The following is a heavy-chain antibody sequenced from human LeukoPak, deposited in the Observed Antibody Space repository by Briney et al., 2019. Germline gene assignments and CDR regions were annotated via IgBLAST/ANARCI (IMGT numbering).Heavy chain of an antibody. V-gene: IGHV3-49*03. CDR1: GFTFGDYA. D-gene: IGHD3-22*01. CDR3: TRGIITMIP. Sequence: TGRSLRLSCTASGFTFGDYAVSWFRQAPGKGLEWVGFIRSKAYGGTTEYAASVKGRFTISRDDSKSIAYLQMNSLKTEDTAVYYCTRGIITMIPWGQGTLVTVSS. J-gene: IGHJ5*02. CDR2: IRSKAYGGTT.